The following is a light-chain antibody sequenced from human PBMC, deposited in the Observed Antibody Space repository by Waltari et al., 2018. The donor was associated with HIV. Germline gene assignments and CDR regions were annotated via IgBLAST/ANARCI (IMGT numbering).Light chain of an antibody. V-gene: IGKV1-5*03. CDR3: QHSDADSRT. CDR2: KAS. CDR1: QSISTS. Sequence: DIQMTQSPDTVSASVGDTVTITCRASQSISTSLAWYQVKPGKSPILLIYKASNLEDGVPARFSGGGSGTEFSLTISVLQVDDFATYYCQHSDADSRTFGQGTTVEI. J-gene: IGKJ1*01.